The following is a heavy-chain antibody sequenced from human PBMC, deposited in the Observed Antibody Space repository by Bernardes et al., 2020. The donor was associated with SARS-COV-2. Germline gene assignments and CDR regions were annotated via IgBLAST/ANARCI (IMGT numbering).Heavy chain of an antibody. V-gene: IGHV3-13*04. CDR3: ARVGDYGAFAI. CDR1: GFTISSYD. CDR2: IGTAGDT. J-gene: IGHJ3*02. Sequence: GRPLRLSCAASGFTISSYDMHWVRRGKGKGLEWDSAIGTAGDTYYPGSVKGRFTISRENAKNSLYLQMNSLRAGDTAVYYCARVGDYGAFAIWGQGTMVTVSS. D-gene: IGHD4-17*01.